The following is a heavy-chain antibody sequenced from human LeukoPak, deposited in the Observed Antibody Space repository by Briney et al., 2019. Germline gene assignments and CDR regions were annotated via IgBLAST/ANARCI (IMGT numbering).Heavy chain of an antibody. CDR3: VRDRELTY. CDR2: IYNSGST. V-gene: IGHV4-59*01. Sequence: SETLSLTCTVSGGSISIYYWSWLRQPPGKGLEWIGYIYNSGSTIYNPSLRSRVTISVDTFKNQFSLKLNSVTAADTAVYYCVRDRELTYWGQGTLVTVSS. J-gene: IGHJ4*02. D-gene: IGHD1-26*01. CDR1: GGSISIYY.